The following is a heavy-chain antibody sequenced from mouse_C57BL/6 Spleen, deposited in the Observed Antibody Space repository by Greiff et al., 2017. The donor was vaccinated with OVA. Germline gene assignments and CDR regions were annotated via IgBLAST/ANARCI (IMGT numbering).Heavy chain of an antibody. CDR2: ISYDGSN. J-gene: IGHJ2*01. Sequence: EVKLMESGPGLVKPSQSLSLTCSVTGYSITSGYYWNWIRQFPGNKLEWMGYISYDGSNNYNPSLKNRISITRDTSKNQFFLKLNSATTEDTATYYCARGKANYCDYWGQGTTLTVSS. CDR1: GYSITSGYY. V-gene: IGHV3-6*01. CDR3: ARGKANYCDY.